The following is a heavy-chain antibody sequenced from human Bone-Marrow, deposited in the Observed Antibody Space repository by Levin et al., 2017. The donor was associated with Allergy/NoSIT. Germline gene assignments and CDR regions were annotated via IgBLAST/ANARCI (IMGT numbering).Heavy chain of an antibody. CDR1: GFTFSSYS. Sequence: PGGSLRLSCAASGFTFSSYSMNWVRQAPGKGLEWVSYISSSSSTIYYADSVKGRFTISRDNAKNSLYLQMNSLRAEDTAVYYCARSKTYYYDSSGTDYYFDYWGQGTLVTVSS. V-gene: IGHV3-48*01. CDR2: ISSSSSTI. D-gene: IGHD3-22*01. J-gene: IGHJ4*02. CDR3: ARSKTYYYDSSGTDYYFDY.